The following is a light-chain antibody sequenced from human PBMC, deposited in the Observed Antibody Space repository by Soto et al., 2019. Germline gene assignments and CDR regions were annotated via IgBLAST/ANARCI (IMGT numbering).Light chain of an antibody. CDR1: QSVSSSY. J-gene: IGKJ1*01. V-gene: IGKV3-20*01. Sequence: EIVLTQSPGTLSLSPGERATLSCRASQSVSSSYLAWYQQKPGQAPRLLIYGASSRATGIPDRFSGSGSWTDFTLTINRLEPEDFAVYYCQQYGDLPWTFGQGTKVDTK. CDR3: QQYGDLPWT. CDR2: GAS.